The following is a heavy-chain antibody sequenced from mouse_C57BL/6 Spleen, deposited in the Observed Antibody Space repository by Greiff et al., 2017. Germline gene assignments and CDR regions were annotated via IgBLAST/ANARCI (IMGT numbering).Heavy chain of an antibody. D-gene: IGHD2-1*01. Sequence: VQLQQSGAELVRPGASVTLSCKASGYTFTDYEMHWVKQTPVHGLEWIGAIDPETGGTAYNQKFKGKAILTADKSSSTAYMELRSLTSEDSAVYYCTRDGNYAWFAYWGQGTLVTVSA. CDR2: IDPETGGT. J-gene: IGHJ3*01. V-gene: IGHV1-15*01. CDR1: GYTFTDYE. CDR3: TRDGNYAWFAY.